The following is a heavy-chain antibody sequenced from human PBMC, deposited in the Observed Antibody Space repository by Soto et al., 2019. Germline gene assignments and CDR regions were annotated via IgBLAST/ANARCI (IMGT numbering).Heavy chain of an antibody. CDR2: IYPGDSDT. D-gene: IGHD5-12*01. CDR3: ARLSGYARDYYYGIDV. V-gene: IGHV5-51*01. J-gene: IGHJ6*02. CDR1: GYSFSNNW. Sequence: PXESLKISCKGSGYSFSNNWIGWVRQMPGKGLEWMGIIYPGDSDTRYTPSFQGQVTFSADRSISTAYLQWTSLKASDNAIYYCARLSGYARDYYYGIDVWGQGSTVTVSS.